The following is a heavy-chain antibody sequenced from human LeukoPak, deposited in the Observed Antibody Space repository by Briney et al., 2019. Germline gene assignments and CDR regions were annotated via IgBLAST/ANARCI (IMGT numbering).Heavy chain of an antibody. D-gene: IGHD6-19*01. CDR1: GGSISSYY. V-gene: IGHV4-34*01. J-gene: IGHJ4*02. CDR3: ARGGSGWYSDN. CDR2: INHSGST. Sequence: SETLSLTCTVSGGSISSYYWSWIRQPPGKGLEWIGEINHSGSTNSNPSLKSRVNISVDTSKNQFSLKLSSVTAADTAVYYCARGGSGWYSDNWGQGTLVTVSS.